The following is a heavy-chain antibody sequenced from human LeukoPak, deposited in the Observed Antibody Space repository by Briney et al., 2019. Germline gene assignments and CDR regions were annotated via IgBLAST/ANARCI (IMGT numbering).Heavy chain of an antibody. J-gene: IGHJ4*02. CDR2: ISGSGGST. CDR3: AIVRFGASFYY. V-gene: IGHV3-23*01. D-gene: IGHD3-10*01. Sequence: PGGSLRLSCAASGFTFSSYGMSWVRQAPGKGLEWVSAISGSGGSTYYADSVKGRFTISRDNSKNTLYLQMNSLRAEDTAVYYCAIVRFGASFYYWGQGTLVTVSS. CDR1: GFTFSSYG.